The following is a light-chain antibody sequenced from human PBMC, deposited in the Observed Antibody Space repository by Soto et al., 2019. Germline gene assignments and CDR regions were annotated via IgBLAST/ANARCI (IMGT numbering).Light chain of an antibody. Sequence: DIQMTQSPSSLSASVGDRVTITCEASQDISIYLNWYQQKPGKAPKLLIYDASNLETGVPSRFSGSGAGTDFAVYISGMRSEFLAVYYCQQYENLPPFAFGQGTKVYIK. J-gene: IGKJ2*01. CDR1: QDISIY. CDR3: QQYENLPPFA. V-gene: IGKV1-33*01. CDR2: DAS.